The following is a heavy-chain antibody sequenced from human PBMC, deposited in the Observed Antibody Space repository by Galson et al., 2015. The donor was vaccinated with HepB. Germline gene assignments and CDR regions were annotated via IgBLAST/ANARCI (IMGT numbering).Heavy chain of an antibody. D-gene: IGHD5/OR15-5a*01. CDR3: SKAVAVSGHSRWFDP. V-gene: IGHV3-30*18. Sequence: SLRLSCAASGFTFSRSGMHWVRQPPGKGLEWVAFISYDGSSKKYADSVKGRFTISRDNSNNTLYLQMTSPRLEDTAVYYCSKAVAVSGHSRWFDPWGQGALVIVSS. J-gene: IGHJ5*02. CDR1: GFTFSRSG. CDR2: ISYDGSSK.